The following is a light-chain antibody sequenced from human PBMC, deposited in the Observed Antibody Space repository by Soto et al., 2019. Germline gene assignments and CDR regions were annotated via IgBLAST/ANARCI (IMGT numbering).Light chain of an antibody. CDR1: RSNIGGNA. V-gene: IGLV1-44*01. Sequence: QSVLTQPPSMSGTPGQRVTISCSGSRSNIGGNAVTWYQQVPGTAPKLLIYANDQRPSGVSDRFSGSKSATSASLAISGLQSEDEADYYCAAWDDSVWVFGGGTKLTVL. CDR3: AAWDDSVWV. J-gene: IGLJ3*02. CDR2: AND.